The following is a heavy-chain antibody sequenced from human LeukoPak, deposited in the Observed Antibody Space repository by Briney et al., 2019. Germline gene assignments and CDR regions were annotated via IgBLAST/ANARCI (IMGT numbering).Heavy chain of an antibody. D-gene: IGHD6-13*01. J-gene: IGHJ6*02. CDR2: INHSGST. CDR1: GGSFSGYY. Sequence: LETLSLTCAVYGGSFSGYYWSWIRQPPGKGLEWIGEINHSGSTNYNPSLKSRVTISVDTSKNQFSLKLSSVTAADTAVYYCARGPLIAAGREGGTYGMDVWGQGTTVTVSS. V-gene: IGHV4-34*01. CDR3: ARGPLIAAGREGGTYGMDV.